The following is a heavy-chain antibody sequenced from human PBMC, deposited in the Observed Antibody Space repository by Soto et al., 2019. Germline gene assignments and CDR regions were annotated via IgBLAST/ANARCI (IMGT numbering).Heavy chain of an antibody. CDR3: ARRGRYYYGMDV. CDR2: IYYSGST. Sequence: SETLSLTCTVSGGSISSSSYYWGWIRQPPGKGLEWIGSIYYSGSTYYNPSLKSRVTISVDTSKNQFSLKLSSVTAADTAVYYCARRGRYYYGMDVWGQGTTVTVSS. J-gene: IGHJ6*02. V-gene: IGHV4-39*01. CDR1: GGSISSSSYY.